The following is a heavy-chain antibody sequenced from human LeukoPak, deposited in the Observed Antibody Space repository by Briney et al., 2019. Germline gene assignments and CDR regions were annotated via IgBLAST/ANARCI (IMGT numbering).Heavy chain of an antibody. J-gene: IGHJ4*02. Sequence: QPGGSLRLSCAASGFTFDDYAMHWVRQAPGKGLEWVSLISGDGDSTYYADSVKGRFTISRDTSKNTLYLQMKTLRVEDTAVYYCAKDPRRWLDMGYFAYWGQGTLVTVSS. D-gene: IGHD5-24*01. CDR1: GFTFDDYA. CDR3: AKDPRRWLDMGYFAY. V-gene: IGHV3-43*02. CDR2: ISGDGDST.